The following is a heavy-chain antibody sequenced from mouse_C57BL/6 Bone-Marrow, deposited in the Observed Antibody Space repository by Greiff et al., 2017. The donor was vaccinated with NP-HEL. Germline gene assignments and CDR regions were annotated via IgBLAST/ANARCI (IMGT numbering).Heavy chain of an antibody. J-gene: IGHJ2*01. V-gene: IGHV1-15*01. CDR1: GYTFTDYE. D-gene: IGHD4-1*02. CDR2: IDPETGGT. Sequence: QVQLQQSGAELVRPGASVTLSCKASGYTFTDYEMHWVKQTPVHGLEWIGAIDPETGGTAYNQKFKGKAILTADKSSSTAYMELRSLTSEDSAVYYCTSRNWDFDYWGQGTTLTVSS. CDR3: TSRNWDFDY.